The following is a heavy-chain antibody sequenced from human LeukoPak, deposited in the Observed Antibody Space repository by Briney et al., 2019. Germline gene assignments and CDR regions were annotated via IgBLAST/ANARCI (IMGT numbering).Heavy chain of an antibody. CDR1: GFTFSTYS. V-gene: IGHV3-21*01. CDR3: ARDRSNGDYAFDY. CDR2: ISSSSDYI. D-gene: IGHD4-17*01. J-gene: IGHJ4*02. Sequence: GGSLRLSCAASGFTFSTYSMTWVRQAPGKGLEWVSYISSSSDYIYYGDSVKDRFTMYRDNAKDSVYLQMNSLRAEDTAVYYCARDRSNGDYAFDYWGQGALVTVSS.